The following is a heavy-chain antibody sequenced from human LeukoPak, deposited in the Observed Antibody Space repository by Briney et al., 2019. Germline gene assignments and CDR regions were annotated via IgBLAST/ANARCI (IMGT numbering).Heavy chain of an antibody. D-gene: IGHD6-19*01. CDR1: GYTFTGYY. J-gene: IGHJ5*02. V-gene: IGHV1-46*01. CDR2: INPSGGST. Sequence: GASVKVSCKASGYTFTGYYMHWVRQAPGQGLEWMGIINPSGGSTSYAQKFQGRVTMTRDTSTSTVYMELSSLRSEDTAVYYCARRASQWLVGNWFDPWGQGTLVTVSS. CDR3: ARRASQWLVGNWFDP.